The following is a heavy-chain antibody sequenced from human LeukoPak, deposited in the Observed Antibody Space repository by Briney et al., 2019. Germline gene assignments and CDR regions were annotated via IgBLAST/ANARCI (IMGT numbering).Heavy chain of an antibody. V-gene: IGHV1-69*02. Sequence: ASVKVSCKASGGTFSSYTISRVRQAPGQGLEWMGRIIPILGIANYAQKFQGRVTITADKSTSTAYMELSSLRSEDTAVYYCARGGNYYDSSLYFDYWDQGTLVTVSS. CDR3: ARGGNYYDSSLYFDY. CDR2: IIPILGIA. J-gene: IGHJ4*02. CDR1: GGTFSSYT. D-gene: IGHD3-22*01.